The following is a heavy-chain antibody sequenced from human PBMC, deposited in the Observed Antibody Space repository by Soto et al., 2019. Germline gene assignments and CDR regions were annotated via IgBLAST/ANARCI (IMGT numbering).Heavy chain of an antibody. V-gene: IGHV1-24*01. Sequence: ASVKVSCKVSGYTLTELSMHWVRQAPGKGLEWMGGFDPEDGETIYAQKFQGRVTMTEDTCTDTAYMELSSLRSEDTAVYYCATVTRIVVVPAASRSFDYWGQGTLVTVSS. CDR2: FDPEDGET. J-gene: IGHJ4*02. D-gene: IGHD2-2*01. CDR1: GYTLTELS. CDR3: ATVTRIVVVPAASRSFDY.